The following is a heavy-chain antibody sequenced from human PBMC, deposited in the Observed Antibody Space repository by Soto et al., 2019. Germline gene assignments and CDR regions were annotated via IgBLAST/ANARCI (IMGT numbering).Heavy chain of an antibody. CDR3: ATGGTTVTRRFDY. CDR2: ITPIFDTT. CDR1: GGGFSTYA. J-gene: IGHJ4*02. V-gene: IGHV1-69*13. Sequence: ASVKVSCKASGGGFSTYAITWVRQAPGQGLEWMGGITPIFDTTNYAQKFQGRVTITADESTTTVHMELTSLASEDTAVYYCATGGTTVTRRFDYWGQGTLVTVSS. D-gene: IGHD4-17*01.